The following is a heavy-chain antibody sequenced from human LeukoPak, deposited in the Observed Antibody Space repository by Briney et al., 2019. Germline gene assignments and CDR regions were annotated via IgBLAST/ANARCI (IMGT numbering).Heavy chain of an antibody. J-gene: IGHJ4*02. CDR3: ARDQYSSGWYRGYFDC. CDR2: ISAYNGDT. V-gene: IGHV1-18*01. Sequence: GASVKVSCKASGYTFTTYGISWVRQAPGQGLGWMGWISAYNGDTNYAQRFQGRVTITTDTSTSTAYMELRSLRSDDTALYYCARDQYSSGWYRGYFDCWGQGTLVTVSS. D-gene: IGHD6-19*01. CDR1: GYTFTTYG.